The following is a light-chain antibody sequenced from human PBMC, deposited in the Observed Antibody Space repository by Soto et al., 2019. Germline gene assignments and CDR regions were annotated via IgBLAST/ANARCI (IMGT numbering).Light chain of an antibody. Sequence: DIQMTQSPSSLSASVGDRVTITCRASQSISSYLSWYQQKPGKAPKLLIYKASTLKSGVPSRFSGSGSGTEFTLTISSLQPDDFATYYCQQSSSTPQTFGGGTKVDIK. J-gene: IGKJ4*01. CDR3: QQSSSTPQT. V-gene: IGKV1-39*01. CDR1: QSISSY. CDR2: KAS.